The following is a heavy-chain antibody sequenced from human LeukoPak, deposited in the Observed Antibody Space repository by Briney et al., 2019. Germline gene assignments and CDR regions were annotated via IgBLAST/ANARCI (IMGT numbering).Heavy chain of an antibody. J-gene: IGHJ4*02. Sequence: GGSLRLSCAASGFTFSSYGMHWVRQAPGKGLEWVAVISYDGSNKYYADSVKGRFTISRDNSKNTLYLQMNSLRAEDTAVYYCARDFLWGSGSRWGQGTLVTVSS. CDR3: ARDFLWGSGSR. D-gene: IGHD3-10*01. V-gene: IGHV3-30*03. CDR2: ISYDGSNK. CDR1: GFTFSSYG.